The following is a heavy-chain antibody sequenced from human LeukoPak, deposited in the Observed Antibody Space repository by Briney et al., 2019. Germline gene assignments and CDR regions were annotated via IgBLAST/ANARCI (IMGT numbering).Heavy chain of an antibody. CDR1: GYSFTSSW. V-gene: IGHV5-51*01. J-gene: IGHJ2*01. CDR2: IYPGDSDT. Sequence: GESLKISCKGSGYSFTSSWIGWVRQMPGKGLEWMGIIYPGDSDTRYSPSFQGQVTISADKSISTAYLQWSSLKASDTAMYYCAKLTVGYCSGGSCYSGYFDLWGRGTLVTVSS. D-gene: IGHD2-15*01. CDR3: AKLTVGYCSGGSCYSGYFDL.